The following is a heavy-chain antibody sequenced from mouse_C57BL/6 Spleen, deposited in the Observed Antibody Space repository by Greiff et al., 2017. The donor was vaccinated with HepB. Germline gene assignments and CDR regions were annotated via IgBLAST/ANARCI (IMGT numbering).Heavy chain of an antibody. J-gene: IGHJ1*03. CDR1: GYTFTSYW. CDR3: ARGGYGSSLYWYFDV. Sequence: QVQLQQPGAELVMPGASVKLSCKASGYTFTSYWMHWVKQRPGQGLEWIGEIDPSDSYTNYNQKFKGKSTLTVDKSSSTAYMQLSSLTSEDSAVYYWARGGYGSSLYWYFDVWGTGTTVTVSS. V-gene: IGHV1-69*01. D-gene: IGHD1-1*01. CDR2: IDPSDSYT.